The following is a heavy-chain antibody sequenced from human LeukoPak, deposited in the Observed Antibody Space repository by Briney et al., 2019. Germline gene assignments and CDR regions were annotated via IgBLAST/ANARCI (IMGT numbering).Heavy chain of an antibody. CDR2: IYYSGST. J-gene: IGHJ4*02. CDR3: ARQRIAVTFDH. V-gene: IGHV4-59*08. Sequence: SETLSLTCTVSGGSISSYYWSWIRQPPGKGLEWIGYIYYSGSTSYSPSLTSRVTISVDTSKNQFSLRLTSVTAADTAVYYCARQRIAVTFDHWGQGTLVTVSS. D-gene: IGHD6-19*01. CDR1: GGSISSYY.